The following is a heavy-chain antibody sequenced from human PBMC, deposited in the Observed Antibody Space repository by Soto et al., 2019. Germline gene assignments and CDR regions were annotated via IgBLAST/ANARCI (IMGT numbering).Heavy chain of an antibody. J-gene: IGHJ6*02. Sequence: SETLSLTCAVYGGSFSGYYWSWIRQPPGKGLEWIGEINHSGSTNYNPSLKSRVTISVDTSKNQFSLKLSSVTAADTAVYYCARWRVRGVIDAYYYYGMDVWGQGTTFTVSS. CDR1: GGSFSGYY. CDR3: ARWRVRGVIDAYYYYGMDV. CDR2: INHSGST. D-gene: IGHD3-10*01. V-gene: IGHV4-34*01.